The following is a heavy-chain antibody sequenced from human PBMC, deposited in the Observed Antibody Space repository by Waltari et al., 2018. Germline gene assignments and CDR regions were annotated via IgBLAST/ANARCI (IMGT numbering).Heavy chain of an antibody. CDR2: INTSGNT. J-gene: IGHJ4*02. CDR3: ARGVGPRAHYFDY. V-gene: IGHV4-61*02. Sequence: QLQASGPRLLQPSETLSLPCTVSGGSIASGTSYWSWVRQPAGEGLEWIGRINTSGNTNYKPSLRSRLSLTTDTSRNQVSLRLVSVTAADTAVYYCARGVGPRAHYFDYWGQGVQVTVSS. CDR1: GGSIASGTSY.